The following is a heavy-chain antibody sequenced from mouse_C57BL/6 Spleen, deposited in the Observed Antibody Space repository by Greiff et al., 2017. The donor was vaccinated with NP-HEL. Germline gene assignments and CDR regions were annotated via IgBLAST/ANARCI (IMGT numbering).Heavy chain of an antibody. J-gene: IGHJ4*01. CDR3: ARSEGYGGRSYAMDY. V-gene: IGHV1-54*01. D-gene: IGHD1-1*01. CDR1: GYAFTNYL. Sequence: VKLQESGAELVRPGTSVKVSCKASGYAFTNYLIEWVKQRPGQGLEWIGVINPGSGGTNYNEKFKGKATLTADKSSSTAYMQLSSLTSEDSAVYFCARSEGYGGRSYAMDYWGQGTSVTVSS. CDR2: INPGSGGT.